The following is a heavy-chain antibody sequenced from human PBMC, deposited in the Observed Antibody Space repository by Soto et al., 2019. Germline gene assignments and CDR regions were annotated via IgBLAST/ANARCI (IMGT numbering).Heavy chain of an antibody. V-gene: IGHV3-7*01. J-gene: IGHJ6*03. CDR3: ARDGLNIVATINMDV. D-gene: IGHD5-12*01. CDR1: GFTFSSYW. Sequence: GGSLRLSCAASGFTFSSYWMSWVRQAPGKGLEWVANIKQDGSEKYYVDSVKGRFTISRDNAKNSLYLQMNSLRAEDTAVYYCARDGLNIVATINMDVWGKGTTVTVSS. CDR2: IKQDGSEK.